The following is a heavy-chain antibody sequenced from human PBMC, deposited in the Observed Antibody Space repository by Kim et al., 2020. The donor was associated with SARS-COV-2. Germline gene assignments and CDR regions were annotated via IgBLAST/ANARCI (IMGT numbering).Heavy chain of an antibody. CDR3: ARAGRGGSCCEDAFDI. D-gene: IGHD2-15*01. J-gene: IGHJ3*02. Sequence: VKGRVTISSDKSKNKLYLQMKSLRAEDTAVYYCARAGRGGSCCEDAFDIGGQGTMVTVSS. V-gene: IGHV3-30*01.